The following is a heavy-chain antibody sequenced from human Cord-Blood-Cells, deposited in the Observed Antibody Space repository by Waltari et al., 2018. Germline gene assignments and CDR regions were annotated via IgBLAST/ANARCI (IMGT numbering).Heavy chain of an antibody. CDR1: GGSISRSHW. CDR2: IYHSGST. Sequence: QVQLQESGPGLVKPSGTLSLTCAVSGGSISRSHWWSWVRQPPGQGLEWIGEIYHSGSTNYNPSLKSRVTISVDKSKNQFSLKLSSVTAADTAVYYCAREIIATNDYGDYGWFDPWGQGTLVTVSS. CDR3: AREIIATNDYGDYGWFDP. D-gene: IGHD4-17*01. J-gene: IGHJ5*02. V-gene: IGHV4-4*02.